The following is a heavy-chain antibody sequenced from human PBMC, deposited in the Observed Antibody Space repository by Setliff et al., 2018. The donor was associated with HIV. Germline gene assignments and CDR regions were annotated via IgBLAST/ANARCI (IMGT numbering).Heavy chain of an antibody. CDR1: GGSISNYY. CDR3: ARAPFPVAGFDYFDH. CDR2: IFSSGNT. D-gene: IGHD6-19*01. V-gene: IGHV4-4*07. Sequence: SETLSLTCEVSGGSISNYYWSWIRQPAGKGPEWIGRIFSSGNTYYNPSLKSRVTMSVDTSKNQFSLNLNSVTAADTAIYYCARAPFPVAGFDYFDHWGQGTQVTVSS. J-gene: IGHJ4*02.